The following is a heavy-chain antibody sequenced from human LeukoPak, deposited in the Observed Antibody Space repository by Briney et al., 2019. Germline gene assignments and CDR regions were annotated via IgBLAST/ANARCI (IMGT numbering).Heavy chain of an antibody. J-gene: IGHJ4*02. CDR2: IIPIFGTA. V-gene: IGHV1-69*05. CDR1: GGTFSSYA. CDR3: ARDLLSRHDSSGYSSY. Sequence: SVKVSCKASGGTFSSYAISWVRQAPRQGLEWMGGIIPIFGTANYAQKFQGRVTITTDESTSTAYMELSSLRSEDTAVYYCARDLLSRHDSSGYSSYWGQGTLVTVSS. D-gene: IGHD3-22*01.